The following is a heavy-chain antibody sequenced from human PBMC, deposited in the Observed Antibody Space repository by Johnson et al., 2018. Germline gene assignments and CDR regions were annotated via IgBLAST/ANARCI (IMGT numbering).Heavy chain of an antibody. J-gene: IGHJ6*02. D-gene: IGHD6-13*01. CDR3: ATDRGAAAGISYYGMDV. Sequence: QVQLVESGGGVVQPGRSLRLSCAASGFTFSSYGMHWVRQAPGKGLEWVAVIWYDGSNKYYADSVKGRFTISRDNSKNTLYLQMNSLRAEDTAVYYCATDRGAAAGISYYGMDVWGQGTMVTVSS. V-gene: IGHV3-33*01. CDR1: GFTFSSYG. CDR2: IWYDGSNK.